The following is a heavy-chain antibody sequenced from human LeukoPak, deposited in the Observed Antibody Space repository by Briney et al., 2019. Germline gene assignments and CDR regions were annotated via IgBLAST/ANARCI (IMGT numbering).Heavy chain of an antibody. CDR3: ARDSHVAARPYYFDY. J-gene: IGHJ4*02. CDR1: QFTFSSYA. V-gene: IGHV3-21*01. CDR2: ISSSSSYI. D-gene: IGHD6-6*01. Sequence: GGSLRLSCAASQFTFSSYAMNWVRQAPGKGLEWVSSISSSSSYIYYADSVKGRFTISRDNAKNSLYLQMNSLRAEDTAVYYCARDSHVAARPYYFDYWGQGTLVTVSS.